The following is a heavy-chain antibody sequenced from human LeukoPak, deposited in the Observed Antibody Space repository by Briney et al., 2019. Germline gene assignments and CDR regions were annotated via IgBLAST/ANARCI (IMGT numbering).Heavy chain of an antibody. J-gene: IGHJ6*02. CDR3: VRGCSVSPYGMDV. CDR2: ISDSGGST. CDR1: GFLFRICS. D-gene: IGHD2-8*01. Sequence: GGSLRLSYSVSGFLFRICSMLGVRQAPGKGLEYVSAISDSGGSTYYADSVKGRFTISRDNSKNTLYLQMSSLRAEDTAVYFCVRGCSVSPYGMDVWGQGTTVTVSS. V-gene: IGHV3-64D*09.